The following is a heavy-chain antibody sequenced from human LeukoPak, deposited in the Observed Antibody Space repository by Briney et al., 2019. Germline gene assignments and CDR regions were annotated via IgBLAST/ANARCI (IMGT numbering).Heavy chain of an antibody. V-gene: IGHV4-34*01. CDR3: ARKGYYPKYYFDY. J-gene: IGHJ4*02. CDR1: GGSFSGYY. Sequence: PSETLSLTCAVYGGSFSGYYWSWIRQPPGKGLEWIGEINHSGSTNYNPSLKSRVTISVDTSKNQFSLELSSVTAADTAVYYCARKGYYPKYYFDYWGQGTLVTVSS. CDR2: INHSGST. D-gene: IGHD3-10*01.